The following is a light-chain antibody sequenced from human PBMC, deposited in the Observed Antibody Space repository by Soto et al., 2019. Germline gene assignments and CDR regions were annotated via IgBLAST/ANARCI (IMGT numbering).Light chain of an antibody. J-gene: IGKJ2*01. V-gene: IGKV3-20*01. Sequence: IVLTQAPGTLSLSPGERATLSCRASQTVSSSYLAWYQQKPGQAPRLLIYGASSRATGIPDRFSGSGSGTDFTLTISRLEPVDFAVYYCQQYGSSPVTFGQGTKLEIK. CDR1: QTVSSSY. CDR2: GAS. CDR3: QQYGSSPVT.